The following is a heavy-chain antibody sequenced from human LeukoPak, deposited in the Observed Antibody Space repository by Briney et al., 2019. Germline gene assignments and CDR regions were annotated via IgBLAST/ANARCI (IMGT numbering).Heavy chain of an antibody. CDR3: ARDTAMAPDYYFGY. CDR2: IYPSGST. D-gene: IGHD5-18*01. J-gene: IGHJ4*02. Sequence: PSETLSLTCTVSGGSISSYYWSWIRQPAGKGLEWIGRIYPSGSTNYNPSIKSRVTMSVGTSKNQFSLKLSSVTAADTAVYYCARDTAMAPDYYFGYWGQGTLVTVSS. CDR1: GGSISSYY. V-gene: IGHV4-4*07.